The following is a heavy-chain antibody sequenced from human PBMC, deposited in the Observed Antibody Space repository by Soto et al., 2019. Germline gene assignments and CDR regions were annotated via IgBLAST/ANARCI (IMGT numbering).Heavy chain of an antibody. CDR2: IDPSDSYT. V-gene: IGHV5-10-1*01. J-gene: IGHJ5*02. CDR1: GYSFTRYW. CDR3: ARSYRIAVASYNWFDP. Sequence: PGESLKISCKGSGYSFTRYWNSWVRQMPGKGLEWMGRIDPSDSYTNYSPSFQGHVTISADKSISTAYLQWSSLKASDTAMYYCARSYRIAVASYNWFDPWGQGTLVTVSS. D-gene: IGHD6-13*01.